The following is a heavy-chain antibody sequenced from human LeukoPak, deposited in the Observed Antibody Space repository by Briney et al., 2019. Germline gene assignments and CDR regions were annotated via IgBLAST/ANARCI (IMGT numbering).Heavy chain of an antibody. CDR2: INHSGST. CDR1: GGSISSYSYH. J-gene: IGHJ4*02. Sequence: SETLSLTCTVSGGSISSYSYHWGWIRQPPGKGLEWIGEINHSGSTNYNPSLKSRVTISVDTSKNQFSLKLSSVTAADTAVYYCARGRYYYDSSGYYWGQGTLVTVSS. D-gene: IGHD3-22*01. CDR3: ARGRYYYDSSGYY. V-gene: IGHV4-39*07.